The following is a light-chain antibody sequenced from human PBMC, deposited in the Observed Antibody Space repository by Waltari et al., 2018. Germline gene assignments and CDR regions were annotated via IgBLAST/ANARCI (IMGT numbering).Light chain of an antibody. CDR1: QSVSSY. CDR2: DAS. V-gene: IGKV3-11*01. Sequence: EIVLTQSPATLSLSPGERATLTCRASQSVSSYLAWYQQKPGKAPRLLIYDASNRATGIPARFRGSGSGTDFTLTISSLGPEDFAFYYCQQRSNWPPGYTFGQGTKLEI. J-gene: IGKJ2*01. CDR3: QQRSNWPPGYT.